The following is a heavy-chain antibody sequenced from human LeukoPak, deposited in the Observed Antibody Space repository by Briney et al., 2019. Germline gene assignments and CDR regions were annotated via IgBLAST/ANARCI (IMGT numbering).Heavy chain of an antibody. D-gene: IGHD2-2*01. V-gene: IGHV1-8*03. CDR1: GYTLTSYY. CDR2: INPNSGNT. Sequence: ASVKVFYKASGYTLTSYYINCVRQATGQALEYMGWINPNSGNTGYAQKFQGRGTITRNTSISTAYMELSSLRSEDTAVYYCARGGVPAAIHCYYYYMDVWGKGTTVTVSS. CDR3: ARGGVPAAIHCYYYYMDV. J-gene: IGHJ6*03.